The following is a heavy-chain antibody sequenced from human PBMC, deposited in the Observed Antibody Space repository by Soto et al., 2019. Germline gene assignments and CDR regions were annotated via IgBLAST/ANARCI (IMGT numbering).Heavy chain of an antibody. Sequence: PGGSLRLSCAASGFTFSSYAMSWVRQATGKGPEWVSAIGTAGDTYYPGSVKGRFTISRENAKNSLYLQMNSLRAGDTAVYYCARGPRIVGATRRRYYYGMDVWGQGTTVTVSS. V-gene: IGHV3-13*01. CDR2: IGTAGDT. CDR3: ARGPRIVGATRRRYYYGMDV. J-gene: IGHJ6*02. D-gene: IGHD1-26*01. CDR1: GFTFSSYA.